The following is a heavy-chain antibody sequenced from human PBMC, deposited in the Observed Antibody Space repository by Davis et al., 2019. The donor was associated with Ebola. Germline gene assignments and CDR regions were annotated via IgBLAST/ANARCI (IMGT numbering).Heavy chain of an antibody. D-gene: IGHD6-13*01. V-gene: IGHV1-46*02. Sequence: AASVKVSCKASGYTFNIYYMYWVRQAPGQGLEWMGIINPSGGTTSYAQKFQGRVTMTRDTSTSTVYMELISLRSEDTAVYYCASPGIAEGAPRYWGKGTLVTVSS. CDR2: INPSGGTT. CDR1: GYTFNIYY. J-gene: IGHJ4*02. CDR3: ASPGIAEGAPRY.